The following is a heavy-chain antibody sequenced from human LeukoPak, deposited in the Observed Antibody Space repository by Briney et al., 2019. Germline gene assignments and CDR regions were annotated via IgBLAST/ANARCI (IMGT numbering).Heavy chain of an antibody. Sequence: PSETLSLTCTVSGGSISSGDYYWSWIRQPPGKGLEWIGYIYYSGSTYYNPSLKSRVTISVDTSKNQFSLKLSSVTAADTAVYYCARALDDYYGSGIPPVGSAGPFDIWGQGTMVTVSS. V-gene: IGHV4-30-4*01. CDR2: IYYSGST. CDR1: GGSISSGDYY. D-gene: IGHD3-10*01. CDR3: ARALDDYYGSGIPPVGSAGPFDI. J-gene: IGHJ3*02.